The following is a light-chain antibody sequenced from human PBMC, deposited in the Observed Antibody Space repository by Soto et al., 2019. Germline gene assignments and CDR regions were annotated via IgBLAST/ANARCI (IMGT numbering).Light chain of an antibody. Sequence: EIVLTQSPGTLSLSPGERATLSCRASQSVSSSYLAWYQQKPGQAPRLLIYGASSRATGIPDRFSGSGSGTDITLTISRLEPEDFEVYYCQQYGSSPGYTFGQGTELEIK. CDR1: QSVSSSY. J-gene: IGKJ2*01. CDR3: QQYGSSPGYT. V-gene: IGKV3-20*01. CDR2: GAS.